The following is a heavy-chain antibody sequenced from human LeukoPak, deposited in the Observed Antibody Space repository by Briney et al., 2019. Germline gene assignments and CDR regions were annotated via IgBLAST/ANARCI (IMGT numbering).Heavy chain of an antibody. V-gene: IGHV4-39*02. CDR1: GGSISSSYY. CDR3: ASANYGSGSYYFDY. D-gene: IGHD3-10*01. J-gene: IGHJ4*02. Sequence: PSETLSLTCTVSGGSISSSYYWGWIRQPPGKGLEWIGSIYYSGSTYYNPSLKSRVTISVDTSKNHFSLKLSSVTAADTAVYYCASANYGSGSYYFDYWGQGTLVTVSS. CDR2: IYYSGST.